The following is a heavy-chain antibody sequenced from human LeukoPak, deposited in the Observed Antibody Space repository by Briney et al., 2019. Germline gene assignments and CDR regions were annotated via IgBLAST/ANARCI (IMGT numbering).Heavy chain of an antibody. CDR2: ISWNGGSI. V-gene: IGHV3-9*01. CDR3: ARDNYYDSSGYYRY. Sequence: GRSLRLSCAASGFTFDDYAMHWVRQAPGKCLGWVSGISWNGGSIGYADSVKGRFTISRDNAKNSLYLQMNSLRAEDTALYYCARDNYYDSSGYYRYWGQGTLVTVSS. CDR1: GFTFDDYA. D-gene: IGHD3-22*01. J-gene: IGHJ4*02.